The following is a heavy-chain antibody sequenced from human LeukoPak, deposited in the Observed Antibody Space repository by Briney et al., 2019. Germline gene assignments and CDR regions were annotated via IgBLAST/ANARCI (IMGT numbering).Heavy chain of an antibody. CDR2: IYYSGST. CDR1: GGSISSHY. J-gene: IGHJ6*03. CDR3: AREAPILRDGYNIDYYYYYMDV. Sequence: PSETLSLTCTVSGGSISSHYWSWIRQPPGKGLEWIGYIYYSGSTNYNPSLKSRVTLSVDTSKNQFSLKLSSVTAADTVVYYCAREAPILRDGYNIDYYYYYMDVWGKGTTVTVSS. D-gene: IGHD5-24*01. V-gene: IGHV4-59*11.